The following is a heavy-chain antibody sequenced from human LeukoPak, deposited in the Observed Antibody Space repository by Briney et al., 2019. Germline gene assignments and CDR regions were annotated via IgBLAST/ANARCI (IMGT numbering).Heavy chain of an antibody. CDR2: INSDGTST. D-gene: IGHD4-23*01. CDR3: ARGGTSVSCVDQ. J-gene: IGHJ4*02. V-gene: IGHV3-74*01. Sequence: GGSLRLSCAASGFTFSTYWMHWVRQAPGKGLEWVSRINSDGTSTNYADSVKGRFSISRDNTRNTLYLQMTGLRAEDTAVYYCARGGTSVSCVDQWGQGTLVTVSS. CDR1: GFTFSTYW.